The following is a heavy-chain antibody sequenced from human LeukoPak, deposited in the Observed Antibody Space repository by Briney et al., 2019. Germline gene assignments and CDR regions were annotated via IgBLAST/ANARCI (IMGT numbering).Heavy chain of an antibody. CDR2: IKQDGSAK. CDR3: ARLTYLGSSWSFDY. D-gene: IGHD6-13*01. CDR1: GFTFSTYW. J-gene: IGHJ4*02. V-gene: IGHV3-7*01. Sequence: GGSLRLSCAASGFTFSTYWMSWVRQAPGKGLEWVANIKQDGSAKFYVGSVKGRFTLSRDNAKNSLYLQMNSLRAEDTAVYYCARLTYLGSSWSFDYWGQGTLVTVSS.